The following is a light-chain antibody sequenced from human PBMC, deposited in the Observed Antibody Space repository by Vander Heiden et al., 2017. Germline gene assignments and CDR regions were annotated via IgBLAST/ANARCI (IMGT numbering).Light chain of an antibody. J-gene: IGLJ2*01. V-gene: IGLV1-40*01. CDR2: GNT. CDR1: SSNIGAGYG. Sequence: QSVLTPPPSVSGAPGQRITISCTGRSSNIGAGYGVHWYQQLPGTAPKLLIYGNTNRPSGVPDRFSGSKSGTSASLAITGLQAEDEADYYCQSYDSSLSVVFGGGTKLTVL. CDR3: QSYDSSLSVV.